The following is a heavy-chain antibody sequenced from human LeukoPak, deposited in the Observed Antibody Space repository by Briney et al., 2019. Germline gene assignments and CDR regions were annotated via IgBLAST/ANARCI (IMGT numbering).Heavy chain of an antibody. CDR3: ARCGYESSPRDGFDI. J-gene: IGHJ3*02. CDR2: IIPILGIR. D-gene: IGHD3-22*01. Sequence: SVKVSCKASGGTYSSYGIGWVGQAPGQGLEWMGRIIPILGIRNCAQKFQGRVTITADTSTSTAYMELSTLRSEDTAVYYCARCGYESSPRDGFDIWGQGTMVTVSS. V-gene: IGHV1-69*04. CDR1: GGTYSSYG.